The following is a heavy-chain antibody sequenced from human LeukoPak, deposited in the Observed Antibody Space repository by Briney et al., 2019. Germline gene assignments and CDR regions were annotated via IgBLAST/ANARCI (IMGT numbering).Heavy chain of an antibody. CDR1: GGSISSYY. D-gene: IGHD3-22*01. V-gene: IGHV4-59*01. J-gene: IGHJ4*02. CDR2: IYYSGST. CDR3: ARGITMIVVVPTYRGGYFDY. Sequence: SETLSLTCTVSGGSISSYYWSWIRQPPGKGLEWIGYIYYSGSTDYNPSLKSRVTISVDTSKNQFSLKLSSVTAADTAVYYCARGITMIVVVPTYRGGYFDYWGQGTLVTVSS.